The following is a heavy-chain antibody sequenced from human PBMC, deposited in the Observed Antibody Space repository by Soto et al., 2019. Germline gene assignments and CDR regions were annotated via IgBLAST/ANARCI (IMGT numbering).Heavy chain of an antibody. D-gene: IGHD6-13*01. Sequence: QVQLQESGPGLVKPSGTLSLTCAVSSGSISTSNWWSWVRQPPGKGLEWIGQIYHSGSTNYNPSRKSRVTISVDKSKNQFSLKLNSVTAADTAVYFCARGDQEISAAGTYYYCYMDVWGKGTTVTVSS. CDR2: IYHSGST. CDR3: ARGDQEISAAGTYYYCYMDV. J-gene: IGHJ6*03. CDR1: SGSISTSNW. V-gene: IGHV4-4*02.